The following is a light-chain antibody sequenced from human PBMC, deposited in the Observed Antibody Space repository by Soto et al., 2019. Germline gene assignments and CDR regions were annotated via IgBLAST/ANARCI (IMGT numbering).Light chain of an antibody. J-gene: IGKJ1*01. Sequence: DIQMTQSPSTLSASVGDRVTITCRASQSISSWLAWYQQKPGKAPKLLIYKASSLESGVPSRFSGSGSGTEFTFTISSLQPDDFATYYCQQYNSRTFGQGTKVEIK. V-gene: IGKV1-5*03. CDR3: QQYNSRT. CDR1: QSISSW. CDR2: KAS.